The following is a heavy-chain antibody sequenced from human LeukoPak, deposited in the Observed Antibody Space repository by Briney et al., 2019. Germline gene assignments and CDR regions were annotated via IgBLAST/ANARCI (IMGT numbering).Heavy chain of an antibody. Sequence: GGSLRLSCAASGFTFSTYAIHWVRQAPGKGLEWVAVISYDGSKKFYADSVKGRFTISRDNSKNTLFLQMNSLSTEDTAVYFCAREYSSATWYFDDWGQGTLVTVSS. CDR3: AREYSSATWYFDD. D-gene: IGHD5-18*01. J-gene: IGHJ4*01. CDR2: ISYDGSKK. CDR1: GFTFSTYA. V-gene: IGHV3-30-3*01.